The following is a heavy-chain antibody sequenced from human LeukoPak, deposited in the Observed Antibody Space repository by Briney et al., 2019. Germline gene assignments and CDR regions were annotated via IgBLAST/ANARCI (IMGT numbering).Heavy chain of an antibody. CDR3: ARGDYGDYFYYFDY. V-gene: IGHV1-69*05. J-gene: IGHJ4*02. D-gene: IGHD4-17*01. Sequence: SVKVSCKASGGTFSSYAISWVRQAPGQGLEWMGRIIPIFGTANYAQKFQGRVTITTDESTSTAYMELSSLRSEDTAVYYCARGDYGDYFYYFDYWAREPWSPSPQ. CDR2: IIPIFGTA. CDR1: GGTFSSYA.